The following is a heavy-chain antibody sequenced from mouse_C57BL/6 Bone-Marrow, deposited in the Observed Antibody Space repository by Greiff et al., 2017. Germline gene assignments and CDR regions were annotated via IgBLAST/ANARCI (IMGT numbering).Heavy chain of an antibody. Sequence: VQLKESGPVLVKPGASVKMSCKASGYTFTDYYMNWVKQSHGKSLEWIGVINPYNGGTSYNQKFKGKATLTVDKSSSTAYLELNSLTSEDAAVYYCARSKWYCFDYWGQGTTLTVSS. CDR2: INPYNGGT. V-gene: IGHV1-19*01. CDR3: ARSKWYCFDY. CDR1: GYTFTDYY. J-gene: IGHJ2*01. D-gene: IGHD1-3*01.